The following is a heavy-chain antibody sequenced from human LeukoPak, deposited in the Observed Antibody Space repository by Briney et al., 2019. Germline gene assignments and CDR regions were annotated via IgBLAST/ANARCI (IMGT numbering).Heavy chain of an antibody. J-gene: IGHJ4*02. CDR1: GFTMSDYY. CDR3: SRGSYDLWSGFSY. Sequence: GGSLRLSCEASGFTMSDYYMMWVRQAPGKGLEWISCISGTGSTIYYADSMKGRFTISRDIGKKSVYLQMTALRADDTAVYYCSRGSYDLWSGFSYWGQGTLVTVSS. D-gene: IGHD3-3*01. V-gene: IGHV3-11*04. CDR2: ISGTGSTI.